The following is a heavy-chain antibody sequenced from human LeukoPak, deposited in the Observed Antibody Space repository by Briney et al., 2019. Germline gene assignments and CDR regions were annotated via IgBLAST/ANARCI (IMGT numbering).Heavy chain of an antibody. CDR3: AKDELMDY. J-gene: IGHJ4*02. V-gene: IGHV3-30*02. D-gene: IGHD1-1*01. CDR2: IPDHGSNK. CDR1: GFTFSTYG. Sequence: GGSLRLSCAASGFTFSTYGMHWVRQAPGRGLEWVTFIPDHGSNKYYADSVKGRFTISRDNSKNTLYLQMNGLRPENTAVYYCAKDELMDYWGQGTLVTVSS.